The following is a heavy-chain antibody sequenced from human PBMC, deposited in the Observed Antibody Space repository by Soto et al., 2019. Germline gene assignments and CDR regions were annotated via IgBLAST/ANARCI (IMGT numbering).Heavy chain of an antibody. D-gene: IGHD6-6*01. J-gene: IGHJ2*01. CDR3: AGWGFIVVRPTIIEHGYVDL. CDR1: GFTFSNYG. CDR2: IWYDGSDK. Sequence: QEQLVESGGGVVQPGRSLRLSCAASGFTFSNYGMHWVRQAPGKGLEWVAIIWYDGSDKYYTDSVKGRFTISRDNSTNTLYLQMRSLRAEDTAIYCCAGWGFIVVRPTIIEHGYVDLWGRGTLVAVSS. V-gene: IGHV3-33*01.